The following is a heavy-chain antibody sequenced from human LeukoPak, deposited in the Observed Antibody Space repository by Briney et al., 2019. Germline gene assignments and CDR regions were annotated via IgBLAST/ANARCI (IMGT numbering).Heavy chain of an antibody. CDR2: ISGSGGDT. D-gene: IGHD6-19*01. Sequence: GGSLRLSCAASGFTFSSYAMTWVRQAPGKGLEWVSAISGSGGDTYSADSVKGRFTISRDNSKNTLYLQMNSLRAEDTAVYYCAKGLLHHYSSGWYGRFDYWGQGTLVTVSS. J-gene: IGHJ4*02. CDR3: AKGLLHHYSSGWYGRFDY. V-gene: IGHV3-23*01. CDR1: GFTFSSYA.